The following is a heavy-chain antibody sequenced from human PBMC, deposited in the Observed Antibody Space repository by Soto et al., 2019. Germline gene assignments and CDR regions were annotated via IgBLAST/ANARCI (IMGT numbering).Heavy chain of an antibody. CDR3: TKGTWYYYDRSGYLDY. CDR1: GGIVRTFA. D-gene: IGHD3-22*01. CDR2: ISWNSGTI. J-gene: IGHJ4*02. Sequence: PRLSCAASGGIVRTFARSRVRQAPGKGLEWVSGISWNSGTIGYADSVKGRFTISRDNAKNSLYLQMNSLRNEDTALYYCTKGTWYYYDRSGYLDYWGQGTLVTVSS. V-gene: IGHV3-9*01.